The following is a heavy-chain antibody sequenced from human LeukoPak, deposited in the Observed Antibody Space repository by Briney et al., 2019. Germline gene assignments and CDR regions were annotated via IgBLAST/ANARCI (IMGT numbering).Heavy chain of an antibody. CDR2: MNPNSGNT. D-gene: IGHD3-22*01. J-gene: IGHJ4*02. V-gene: IGHV1-8*01. CDR3: ARAPGYYDSSGHSQTDY. Sequence: ASVKVSCKASGYTFTSFDMNWVRQATGQGLEWMGWMNPNSGNTGYAQKFQGRVTMTRNTSISTAYMELSSLRSEDTAVYYCARAPGYYDSSGHSQTDYWGQGTLVTVSS. CDR1: GYTFTSFD.